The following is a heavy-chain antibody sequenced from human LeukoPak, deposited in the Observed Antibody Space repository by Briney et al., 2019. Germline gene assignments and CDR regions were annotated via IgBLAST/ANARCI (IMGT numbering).Heavy chain of an antibody. CDR3: AKDISCGGPAAPYAFDT. J-gene: IGHJ3*02. Sequence: PGGSLRLSCAASGFTFDDYAMHWVRQAPGKGLEWVSGISWNSGSIGYADSVKGRFTISRDNAKNSLYLQMNSLRAEDTALYYCAKDISCGGPAAPYAFDTWGQGTMVTVSS. CDR1: GFTFDDYA. V-gene: IGHV3-9*01. D-gene: IGHD2-2*01. CDR2: ISWNSGSI.